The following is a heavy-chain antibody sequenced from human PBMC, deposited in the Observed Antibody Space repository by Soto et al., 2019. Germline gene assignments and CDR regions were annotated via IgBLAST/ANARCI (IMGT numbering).Heavy chain of an antibody. Sequence: ASVKVSCKASGYTFTSYYMHWVRQAPGQGLEWMGIINPSGGSTSYAQKLQGRVTVTRDTSTSTVYMELSSLRFEDTAVYYCARAAYSSGPDSWGQGTLVTVSS. D-gene: IGHD6-19*01. CDR1: GYTFTSYY. CDR3: ARAAYSSGPDS. CDR2: INPSGGST. V-gene: IGHV1-46*04. J-gene: IGHJ4*02.